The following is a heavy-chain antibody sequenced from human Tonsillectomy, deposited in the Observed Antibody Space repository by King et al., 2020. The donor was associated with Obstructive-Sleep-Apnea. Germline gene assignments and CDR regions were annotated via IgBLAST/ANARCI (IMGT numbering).Heavy chain of an antibody. CDR2: IFHSGSL. J-gene: IGHJ4*02. V-gene: IGHV4-38-2*02. CDR1: GFSIRSGYY. D-gene: IGHD3-16*01. CDR3: ARGELRYPNDY. Sequence: QLQESGPGLVKPSETLSLTCTVSGFSIRSGYYWGWIRQPPGKGLEWIGTIFHSGSLYYNPSLKRRVTISVDTSKNQFYLKLSSLTAADTAVYYCARGELRYPNDYWGQGTLVTVSS.